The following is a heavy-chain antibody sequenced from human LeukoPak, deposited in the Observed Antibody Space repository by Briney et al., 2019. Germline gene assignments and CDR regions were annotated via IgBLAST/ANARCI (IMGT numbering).Heavy chain of an antibody. CDR2: ISAYNGNT. D-gene: IGHD2-15*01. V-gene: IGHV1-18*01. J-gene: IGHJ4*02. CDR1: GYTFTSYG. CDR3: ARDLNVVVVAAIPGY. Sequence: GASVKVSCKASGYTFTSYGIRWVRQAPGQGLEWMGWISAYNGNTNYAQKLQGRVTMTTDTSTSTAYMELRSLRSDDTAVYYCARDLNVVVVAAIPGYWGQGTLVTVSS.